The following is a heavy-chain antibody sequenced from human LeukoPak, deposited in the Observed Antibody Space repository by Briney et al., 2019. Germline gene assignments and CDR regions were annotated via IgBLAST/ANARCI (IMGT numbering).Heavy chain of an antibody. V-gene: IGHV3-23*01. Sequence: GGSLRLSCATSGFYFESYAMSWVRQAPGKGVEWVAGVSGSGASTYYVDSVKGRFTISRDSSKNTLYLQLNSLRVEETAVYYCARVYGSSDYYYDRYYYYMDVWGRGTTVTVSS. CDR3: ARVYGSSDYYYDRYYYYMDV. D-gene: IGHD3-22*01. CDR1: GFYFESYA. J-gene: IGHJ6*03. CDR2: VSGSGAST.